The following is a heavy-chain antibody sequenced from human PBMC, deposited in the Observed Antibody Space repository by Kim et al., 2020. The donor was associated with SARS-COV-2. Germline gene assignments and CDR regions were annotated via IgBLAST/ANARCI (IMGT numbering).Heavy chain of an antibody. CDR2: IYSGGST. J-gene: IGHJ4*02. V-gene: IGHV3-53*04. D-gene: IGHD5-12*01. Sequence: GGSLRLSCAASGFTVSSNYMSWVRQAPGKGLEWVSVIYSGGSTYYADSVKGRFTLSRHNSKNTLYLQMNSLRAEDTAVYYCARDRGSGEATILGYWGQGTLVTVSS. CDR1: GFTVSSNY. CDR3: ARDRGSGEATILGY.